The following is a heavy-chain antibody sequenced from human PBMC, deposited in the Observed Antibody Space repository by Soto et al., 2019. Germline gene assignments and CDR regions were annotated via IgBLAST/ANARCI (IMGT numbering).Heavy chain of an antibody. D-gene: IGHD3-9*01. CDR3: ATRRVNYDILTGQRDYYGMEV. J-gene: IGHJ6*02. V-gene: IGHV3-23*01. CDR2: ISGSGGST. Sequence: GGSLRLSCAASGFTFSSYAMSWVRQAPGKGLEWVSAISGSGGSTYYADSVKGRFTISRDNSKNTLYLQMNSLRAEDTAVYYCATRRVNYDILTGQRDYYGMEVWGQGTTVTVSS. CDR1: GFTFSSYA.